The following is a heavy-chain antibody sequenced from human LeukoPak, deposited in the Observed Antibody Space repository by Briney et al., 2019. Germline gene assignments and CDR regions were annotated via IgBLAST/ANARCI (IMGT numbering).Heavy chain of an antibody. Sequence: GGSLRLSCAASGFTFSSYNMNWVRQAPGKGLEWVSSISRTSSYIYYADSVKGRFTISRDNAQNSLYLQMNSLRVEDTAVHYCARVLETDCSGGSCYSGLDYWGQGTLVTVSS. V-gene: IGHV3-21*01. CDR2: ISRTSSYI. CDR3: ARVLETDCSGGSCYSGLDY. J-gene: IGHJ4*02. CDR1: GFTFSSYN. D-gene: IGHD2-15*01.